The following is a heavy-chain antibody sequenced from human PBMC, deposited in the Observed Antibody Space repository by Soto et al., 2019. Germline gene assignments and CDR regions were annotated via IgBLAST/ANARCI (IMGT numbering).Heavy chain of an antibody. J-gene: IGHJ6*02. D-gene: IGHD1-7*01. CDR1: GGSFSGYY. CDR3: ARGRGLWLWNYDGDYYGMDV. V-gene: IGHV4-34*01. CDR2: INHSGST. Sequence: SETLSLTCAVYGGSFSGYYWRWIRQPPGKGLEWIGEINHSGSTNYNPSLKSRVTISVDTSKNQFSLKLSSVTAADTAVYYCARGRGLWLWNYDGDYYGMDVWGQGTTVTVSS.